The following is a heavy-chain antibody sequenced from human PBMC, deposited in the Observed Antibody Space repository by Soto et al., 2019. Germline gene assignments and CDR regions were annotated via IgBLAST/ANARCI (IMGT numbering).Heavy chain of an antibody. CDR1: GGSISIYY. Sequence: SETLSLTCTVSGGSISIYYWSWMRHPPGKGLEWIGYIYYSGSTNYNPSLKSRVTISVDTSKNQFSLKLSSVTAADTAVYYCARVRYCSGGSCHPLDYWGQGTLVTVSS. J-gene: IGHJ4*02. V-gene: IGHV4-59*01. CDR2: IYYSGST. CDR3: ARVRYCSGGSCHPLDY. D-gene: IGHD2-15*01.